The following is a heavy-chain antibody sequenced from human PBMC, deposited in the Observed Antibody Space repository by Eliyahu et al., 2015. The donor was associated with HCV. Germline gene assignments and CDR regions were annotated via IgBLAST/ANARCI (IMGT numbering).Heavy chain of an antibody. D-gene: IGHD3-22*01. CDR2: IYYSGST. J-gene: IGHJ4*02. CDR3: ARNCYDSSVYYYILDS. V-gene: IGHV4-30-4*08. CDR1: XXXXHXXDCY. Sequence: QVQLQESGPGLVKTSQTLSLTCPVSXXXXHXXDCYWTWIRQPPGKGLEWIGYIYYSGSTYYNPALKSRASLSLDMSKNQFSLTLSSVTAADTAVYYCARNCYDSSVYYYILDSWGQGNLVTVSS.